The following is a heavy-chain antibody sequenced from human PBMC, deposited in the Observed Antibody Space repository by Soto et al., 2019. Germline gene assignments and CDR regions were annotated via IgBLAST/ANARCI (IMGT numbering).Heavy chain of an antibody. Sequence: ASVKVSCKASGYTFTSYGISWVRQAPGQGLEWMGWISAYNGNTNYAQKLQGRVTMTTDTSTSTAYMELRSLRSDDTAVYYCARADILTGYCGGPRQNWYFDLWGRGTLVTVSS. CDR1: GYTFTSYG. CDR2: ISAYNGNT. CDR3: ARADILTGYCGGPRQNWYFDL. V-gene: IGHV1-18*01. J-gene: IGHJ2*01. D-gene: IGHD3-9*01.